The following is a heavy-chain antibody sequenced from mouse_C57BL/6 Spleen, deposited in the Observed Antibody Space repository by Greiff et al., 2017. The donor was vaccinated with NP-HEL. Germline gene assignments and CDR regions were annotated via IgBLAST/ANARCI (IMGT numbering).Heavy chain of an antibody. J-gene: IGHJ3*01. CDR1: GYSITSGYY. V-gene: IGHV3-6*01. D-gene: IGHD2-3*01. CDR3: ASMMVTPAWFAY. CDR2: ISYDGSN. Sequence: EVQLQESGPGLVKPSQSLSLTCSVTGYSITSGYYWNWIRQFPGNKLEWMGYISYDGSNNYNPSLKNRISITRDTSKYQFFLKLNSGTTEDTATYYCASMMVTPAWFAYWGQGTLVTVSA.